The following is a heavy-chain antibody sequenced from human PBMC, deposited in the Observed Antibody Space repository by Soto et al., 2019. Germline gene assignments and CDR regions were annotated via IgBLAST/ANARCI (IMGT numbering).Heavy chain of an antibody. CDR1: GFTFSSYA. D-gene: IGHD3-3*01. Sequence: EVQLLESGGGLVQPGGSLRLSCAASGFTFSSYAMSWVRQAPGKGLEWVSAISGSGGSTYYADSVKGRFTISRDNSKNTLYLQMNSLRAEDTAVYYYAKDQYDGFLYDFWSGYPNWFDPWGQGTLVTVSS. V-gene: IGHV3-23*01. CDR3: AKDQYDGFLYDFWSGYPNWFDP. CDR2: ISGSGGST. J-gene: IGHJ5*02.